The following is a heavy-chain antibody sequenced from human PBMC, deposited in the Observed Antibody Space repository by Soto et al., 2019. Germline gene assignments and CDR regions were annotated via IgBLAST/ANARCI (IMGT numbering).Heavy chain of an antibody. CDR1: GYTFTTYY. CDR3: ARAGYCSGGTCFHGNCDY. D-gene: IGHD2-15*01. J-gene: IGHJ4*02. Sequence: QVQLVQSGAEVKRPGASVKVSCKASGYTFTTYYMHWVRQAPGQGLEWLGIISPNGGSTTYAQKFQGRVTMTRDTSTSTVYLELSSLRSEDTAVYCCARAGYCSGGTCFHGNCDYWGQGTLVTVSA. V-gene: IGHV1-46*01. CDR2: ISPNGGST.